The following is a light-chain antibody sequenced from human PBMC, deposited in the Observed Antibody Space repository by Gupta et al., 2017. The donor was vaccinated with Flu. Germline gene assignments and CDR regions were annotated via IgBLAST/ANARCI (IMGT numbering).Light chain of an antibody. CDR1: TSNIATNF. CDR2: RTD. CDR3: AAWDDSLRGVI. Sequence: QSVLTQPPSASGTPGQRVTISCGGSTSNIATNFVYWYQQLQGEAPKLLISRTDQRPSGVPDRFSGSKSGISAFLAISGLRSEDEAKYYCAAWDDSLRGVIFGGGTRLTVL. V-gene: IGLV1-47*01. J-gene: IGLJ2*01.